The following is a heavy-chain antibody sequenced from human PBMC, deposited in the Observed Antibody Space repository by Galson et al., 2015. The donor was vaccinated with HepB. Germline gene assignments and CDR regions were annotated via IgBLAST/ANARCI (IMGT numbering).Heavy chain of an antibody. D-gene: IGHD2-2*01. CDR3: ARVYCSSTSCYNHDAFDI. V-gene: IGHV1-46*01. CDR1: GYTFTSYY. CDR2: INPSGGST. J-gene: IGHJ3*02. Sequence: VKVSCKASGYTFTSYYMHWVRQAPGQGLEWMGIINPSGGSTSYAQKFQGRVTMTRDTSTSTVYMELSSLRSEDTAVYYCARVYCSSTSCYNHDAFDIWGQGTMVTVSS.